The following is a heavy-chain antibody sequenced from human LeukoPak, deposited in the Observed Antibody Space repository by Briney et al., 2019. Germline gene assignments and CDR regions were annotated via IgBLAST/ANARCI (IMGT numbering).Heavy chain of an antibody. CDR2: IIPIFGTA. CDR1: GGTFGSYA. V-gene: IGHV1-69*05. D-gene: IGHD3-22*01. CDR3: AREGSESTPYYYDSSGYYYAWFDP. J-gene: IGHJ5*02. Sequence: GSSVKVSCKASGGTFGSYAISWVRQAPGQGLEWMGRIIPIFGTANYAQKFQGRVTITTDESTSTAYMELSSLRSEDTAVYYCAREGSESTPYYYDSSGYYYAWFDPWGQGTLVTVSS.